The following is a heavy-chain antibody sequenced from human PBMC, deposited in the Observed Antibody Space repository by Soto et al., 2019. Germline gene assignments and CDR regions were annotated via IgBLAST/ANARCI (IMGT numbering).Heavy chain of an antibody. CDR3: AKDRYYYDSSGYYTDY. CDR1: GFTFSSYA. V-gene: IGHV3-23*01. D-gene: IGHD3-22*01. J-gene: IGHJ4*02. Sequence: PGGSLRLSCAASGFTFSSYAMSWVRQAPGKGLECVSTLSFSGGSTYYADYVKGRFTISRDNSKNTLYLQMNSLRVEDTAVYYCAKDRYYYDSSGYYTDYWGQGTLVTVSS. CDR2: LSFSGGST.